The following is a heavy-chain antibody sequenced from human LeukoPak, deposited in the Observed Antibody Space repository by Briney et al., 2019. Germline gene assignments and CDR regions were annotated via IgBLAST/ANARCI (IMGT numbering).Heavy chain of an antibody. Sequence: GGSLRLSCVASGLTFSSYAMSWVRQAPGKGLEWVSAIGTAGDTYYPGSVKGRFTISRENAKNSLYLQMNSLRAGDTAVYYCARVSDRGFDYWGQGTLVTVSS. CDR2: IGTAGDT. D-gene: IGHD1-26*01. J-gene: IGHJ4*02. V-gene: IGHV3-13*01. CDR3: ARVSDRGFDY. CDR1: GLTFSSYA.